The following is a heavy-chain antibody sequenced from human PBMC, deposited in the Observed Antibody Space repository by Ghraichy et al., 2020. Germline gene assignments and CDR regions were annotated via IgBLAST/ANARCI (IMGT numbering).Heavy chain of an antibody. CDR2: IKTDGTTT. D-gene: IGHD3-3*01. CDR3: ARDLDWVLLDH. V-gene: IGHV3-74*01. CDR1: GFTFSTYW. Sequence: GGSLRLSCAASGFTFSTYWMHWVRQVPGKGLVWVSRIKTDGTTTIYADSVKGRFTISRDNAKNTLYLQMNSLRVEDTAVYYCARDLDWVLLDHWGQGTLVTVSS. J-gene: IGHJ1*01.